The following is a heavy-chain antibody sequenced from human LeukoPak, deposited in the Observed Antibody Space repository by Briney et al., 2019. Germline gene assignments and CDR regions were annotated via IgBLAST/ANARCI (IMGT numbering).Heavy chain of an antibody. CDR2: VKSDGGTT. CDR3: TYYSSGSMVY. J-gene: IGHJ4*02. V-gene: IGHV3-15*01. Sequence: PGGSLRLSCAASGFTISNAWMTWVRQAPGKGLEWVGRVKSDGGTTDYAAPVKGRFTISRDDSKNTLYLQMNSLKTEDTGVYYCTYYSSGSMVYWGQGTLVTVSS. D-gene: IGHD6-19*01. CDR1: GFTISNAW.